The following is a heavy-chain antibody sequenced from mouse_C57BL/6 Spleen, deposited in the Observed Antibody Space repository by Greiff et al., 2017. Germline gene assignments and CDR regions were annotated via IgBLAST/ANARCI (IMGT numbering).Heavy chain of an antibody. CDR3: ARGGIPRGFDY. D-gene: IGHD5-1-1*01. V-gene: IGHV1-81*01. Sequence: QVQLKESGAELVRPGASVKLSCKASGYTFTSYGISWVKQRPGQGLEWIGEIYPGSGNTYYNEKFKGKATLTADKSSSTAFMELRSLTSEDSAVYFCARGGIPRGFDYWGQGTTLTVSS. J-gene: IGHJ2*01. CDR2: IYPGSGNT. CDR1: GYTFTSYG.